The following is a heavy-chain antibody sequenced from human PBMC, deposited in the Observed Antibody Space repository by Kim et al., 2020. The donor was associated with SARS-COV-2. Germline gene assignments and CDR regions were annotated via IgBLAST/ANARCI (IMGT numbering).Heavy chain of an antibody. CDR1: GFNFDDYT. CDR2: ITWDGESI. CDR3: AKDMLRYGVGREDASDI. J-gene: IGHJ3*02. Sequence: GGSLRLSCAASGFNFDDYTMHWVRQSPGKGLKWVSLITWDGESIYYADSVKGRFTISRDNNKNLLFLEMNSLEIEDTALYYCAKDMLRYGVGREDASDIWGQGTMVTVSS. D-gene: IGHD2-8*01. V-gene: IGHV3-43*01.